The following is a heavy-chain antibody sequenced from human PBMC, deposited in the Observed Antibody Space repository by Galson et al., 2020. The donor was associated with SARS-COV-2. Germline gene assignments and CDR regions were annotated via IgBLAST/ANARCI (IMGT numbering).Heavy chain of an antibody. CDR2: ITHSGST. CDR1: GGSFSAYY. D-gene: IGHD3-22*01. Sequence: SQASETLSLTCAVYGGSFSAYYWSWIRQSPGRGLEWIGEITHSGSTSYNPSLKSRVTISVDTSKNQFSLKMRSVTAADTAVYYCARGTRDITMIVVVMTAVSCYVDHWGQGTLVTVSS. J-gene: IGHJ4*03. CDR3: ARGTRDITMIVVVMTAVSCYVDH. V-gene: IGHV4-34*01.